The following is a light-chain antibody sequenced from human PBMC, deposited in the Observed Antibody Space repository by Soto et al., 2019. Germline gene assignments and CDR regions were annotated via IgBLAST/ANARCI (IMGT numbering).Light chain of an antibody. V-gene: IGLV1-40*01. Sequence: QSVLTQPPSVSGAPGQRVTISCTGSSSNIGAGYDVHWYQQLPGTAPKVLIYGNSNRPAGVPDRFSGSKSGTSASLAITGLXXXXXXXXYCQSYDSSLSGSVVFGGGTKL. CDR1: SSNIGAGYD. CDR3: QSYDSSLSGSVV. J-gene: IGLJ2*01. CDR2: GNS.